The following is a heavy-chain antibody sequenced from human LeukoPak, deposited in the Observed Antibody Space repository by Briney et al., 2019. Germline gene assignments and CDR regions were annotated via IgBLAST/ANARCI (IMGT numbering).Heavy chain of an antibody. CDR1: GFTFSSYW. V-gene: IGHV3-7*01. CDR2: IKQDGSEK. D-gene: IGHD6-19*01. Sequence: GGSLRLSCAASGFTFSSYWMSWVRQAPGKGLEWVANIKQDGSEKYYVDSVKGRFTISRDNAKNSLYLQMNSLRAEDTAVYYRARAGEQWLSSPYGMDVWGQGTTVTVSS. CDR3: ARAGEQWLSSPYGMDV. J-gene: IGHJ6*02.